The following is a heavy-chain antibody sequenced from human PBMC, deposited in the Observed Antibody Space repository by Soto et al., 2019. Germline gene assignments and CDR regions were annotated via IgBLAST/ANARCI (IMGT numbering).Heavy chain of an antibody. J-gene: IGHJ5*02. Sequence: GGSLRLSCAASGFTFSSYAMSWVRQAPGKGLEWVSAISGSGGSTYYADSVKGRFTISRDNSKNTLYLQMNSLRAEDTAVYYCAKVGITIFGVVIKTPNWFDPWGQGTLVTVSS. D-gene: IGHD3-3*01. CDR3: AKVGITIFGVVIKTPNWFDP. CDR1: GFTFSSYA. CDR2: ISGSGGST. V-gene: IGHV3-23*01.